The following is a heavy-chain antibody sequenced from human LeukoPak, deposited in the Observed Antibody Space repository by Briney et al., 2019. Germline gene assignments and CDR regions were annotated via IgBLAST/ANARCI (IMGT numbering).Heavy chain of an antibody. Sequence: ASVRVSCKASGYTFTSYYMHWVRQAPGQGLEWMGIINPSGGSTSYAQKFQGRVTMTRDTSTSTVYMELSSLRSEDTAVYYCARSPYSSGYFPKRAYYYYYMDVWGKGTTVTISS. J-gene: IGHJ6*03. CDR1: GYTFTSYY. CDR2: INPSGGST. D-gene: IGHD6-19*01. V-gene: IGHV1-46*01. CDR3: ARSPYSSGYFPKRAYYYYYMDV.